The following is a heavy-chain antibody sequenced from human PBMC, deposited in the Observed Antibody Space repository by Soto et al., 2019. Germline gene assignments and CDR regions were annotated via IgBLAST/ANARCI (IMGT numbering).Heavy chain of an antibody. Sequence: GESLKISCKISGYNFTNYWIDWVRQMPGKGLEWMGNIFPGDSDSRYSPSFQGQVTISADKSISTAYLQWSSPKASDTDMYYCERYGDSDYDWVFDNWGQGALVTVSS. CDR1: GYNFTNYW. J-gene: IGHJ4*02. V-gene: IGHV5-51*01. CDR2: IFPGDSDS. CDR3: ERYGDSDYDWVFDN. D-gene: IGHD5-12*01.